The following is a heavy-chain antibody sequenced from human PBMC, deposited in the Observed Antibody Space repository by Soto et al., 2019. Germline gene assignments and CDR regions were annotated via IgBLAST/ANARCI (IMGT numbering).Heavy chain of an antibody. CDR3: ARLDGIQLWDFDY. Sequence: GESLKISCKGSGYSFTSYWIGWVRQMPGKGLEWMGRIDPSDSYTNYSPSFQGHVTISADKSISTAYLQWSSLKASDTAMYYCARLDGIQLWDFDYWGQGTLVTVSS. J-gene: IGHJ4*02. CDR1: GYSFTSYW. D-gene: IGHD5-18*01. V-gene: IGHV5-10-1*01. CDR2: IDPSDSYT.